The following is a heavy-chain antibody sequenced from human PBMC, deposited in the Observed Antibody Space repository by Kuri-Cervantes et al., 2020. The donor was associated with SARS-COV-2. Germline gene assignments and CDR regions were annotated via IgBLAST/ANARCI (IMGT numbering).Heavy chain of an antibody. V-gene: IGHV1-18*04. CDR2: VSSYTGNT. J-gene: IGHJ3*02. D-gene: IGHD3-16*02. Sequence: ASVKVSCKASGYTFSNYGFSWVRQAPGQGLEWMGWVSSYTGNTDYAQKFQGRVTITADESTSTAYMELSSLRSEDTAVYYCARDGGLIMTRDLQNDAFDIWGQGTMVTVSS. CDR3: ARDGGLIMTRDLQNDAFDI. CDR1: GYTFSNYG.